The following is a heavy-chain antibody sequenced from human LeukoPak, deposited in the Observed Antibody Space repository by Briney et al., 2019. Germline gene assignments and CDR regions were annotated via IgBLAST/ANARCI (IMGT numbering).Heavy chain of an antibody. D-gene: IGHD3-16*01. CDR1: GFTVSSKY. Sequence: AGGSLRLPCVASGFTVSSKYMSWVRQAPGKGLEWVSVIYSGGSTYYGESVKGRFTISRDNSKNTVYLQMNALRAEDSAVYYCARGTVWRLGSYGLDVWGQGTTVTVSS. CDR3: ARGTVWRLGSYGLDV. CDR2: IYSGGST. V-gene: IGHV3-53*01. J-gene: IGHJ6*02.